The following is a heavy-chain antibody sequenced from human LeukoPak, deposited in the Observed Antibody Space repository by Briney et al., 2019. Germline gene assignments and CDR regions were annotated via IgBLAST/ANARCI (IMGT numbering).Heavy chain of an antibody. D-gene: IGHD3-22*01. J-gene: IGHJ4*02. CDR3: VRDVGRYYYDSTGEDY. Sequence: GGSLRLSCAASGFIFSNHWMNWVRQAPGKGLEWVSYISSSSRTIKYADFVRGRFTVSRDNAKKSLHLQMNNLTTEDTAVYFCVRDVGRYYYDSTGEDYWGQGTLVTVSS. CDR2: ISSSSRTI. V-gene: IGHV3-48*04. CDR1: GFIFSNHW.